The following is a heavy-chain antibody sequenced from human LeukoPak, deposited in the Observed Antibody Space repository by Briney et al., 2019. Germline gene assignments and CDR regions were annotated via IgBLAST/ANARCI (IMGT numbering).Heavy chain of an antibody. Sequence: ASVKVSCKASGYTFTSYGISWVRQAPGQGLEWMGWISAYNGNTNYAQKLQGRVTMTTDTSTSTAYMELRSLGSDDTAVYYCARDRLDVPYYDFWSGYSNYYYGMDVWGQGTTVTVSS. CDR3: ARDRLDVPYYDFWSGYSNYYYGMDV. V-gene: IGHV1-18*01. CDR1: GYTFTSYG. CDR2: ISAYNGNT. J-gene: IGHJ6*02. D-gene: IGHD3-3*01.